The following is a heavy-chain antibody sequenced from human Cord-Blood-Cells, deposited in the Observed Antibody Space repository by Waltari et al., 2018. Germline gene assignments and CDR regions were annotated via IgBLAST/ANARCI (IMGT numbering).Heavy chain of an antibody. V-gene: IGHV4-59*11. Sequence: QVQLQESGPGLVKPSETLSLTCTVSSGPSSSHYRRWTRQPPGKGLEWIGYIYYSGSTNYNPSLKSRVTISVDTSKTQFSLKLSSVTAADTAVYYCARVGIVVVPAAAHYYYGMDVWGQGTTVTVSS. D-gene: IGHD2-2*03. CDR2: IYYSGST. CDR3: ARVGIVVVPAAAHYYYGMDV. CDR1: SGPSSSHY. J-gene: IGHJ6*02.